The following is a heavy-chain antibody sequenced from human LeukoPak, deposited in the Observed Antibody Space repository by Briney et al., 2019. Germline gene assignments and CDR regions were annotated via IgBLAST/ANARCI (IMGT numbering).Heavy chain of an antibody. J-gene: IGHJ4*02. CDR3: VREKSGGTYDY. CDR2: IRPGDTRT. Sequence: ASVKVSCKASGYTFTAYDMQWVRQAPGQGLEWMGTIRPGDTRTTYAQNFQGRFTMTWDMSTTTGYMELSSLRSDDTAVYYCVREKSGGTYDYWGQGTLVTVSS. D-gene: IGHD3-16*01. CDR1: GYTFTAYD. V-gene: IGHV1-46*01.